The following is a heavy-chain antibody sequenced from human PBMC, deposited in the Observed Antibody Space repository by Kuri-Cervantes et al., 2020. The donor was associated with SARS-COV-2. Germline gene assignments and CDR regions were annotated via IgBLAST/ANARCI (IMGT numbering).Heavy chain of an antibody. CDR3: AKGPMPHRYYYYGMDV. D-gene: IGHD2-2*01. CDR2: IIPILGIA. Sequence: SVKVSCKASGGTFSSYAISWVRQAPGQGLEWMGRIIPILGIANYAQKFQGRVTITADKSTSTAYMELSSLRAEDTAVYYCAKGPMPHRYYYYGMDVWGQGTTVTVSS. CDR1: GGTFSSYA. J-gene: IGHJ6*02. V-gene: IGHV1-69*04.